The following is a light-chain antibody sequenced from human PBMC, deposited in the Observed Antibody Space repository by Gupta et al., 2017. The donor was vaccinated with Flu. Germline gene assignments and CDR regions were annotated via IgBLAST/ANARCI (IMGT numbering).Light chain of an antibody. CDR3: QLWESGSDNPGV. CDR2: DDK. CDR1: NIASKS. J-gene: IGLJ3*02. V-gene: IGLV3-21*03. Sequence: KTARITCGRNNIASKSVNCYQQKPDQAPALVLYDDKERHPGSPERGSGSNTGNTATLTISRVEAGEEADYYCQLWESGSDNPGVFGGGTKLTVL.